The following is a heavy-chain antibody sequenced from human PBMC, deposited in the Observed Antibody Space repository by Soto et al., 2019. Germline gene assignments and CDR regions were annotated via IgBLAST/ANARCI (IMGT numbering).Heavy chain of an antibody. CDR1: GYSLTEYY. D-gene: IGHD2-8*01. CDR3: ARASGRPLTVYDTLGF. CDR2: INPTTGGT. V-gene: IGHV1-2*02. Sequence: SVKVSCKASGYSLTEYYLHWVRQAPGQGLEWMGWINPTTGGTTYAQKFEGRVTMTRDRSVNTAYMELSRMRSDDKALYFCARASGRPLTVYDTLGFWGQGILVTVSS. J-gene: IGHJ4*02.